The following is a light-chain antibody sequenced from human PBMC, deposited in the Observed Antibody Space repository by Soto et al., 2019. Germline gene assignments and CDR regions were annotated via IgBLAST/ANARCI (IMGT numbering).Light chain of an antibody. V-gene: IGLV1-40*01. CDR2: GNS. J-gene: IGLJ1*01. Sequence: QSVLTQPPSVSGAPGQRVTISCTGSSSNIGAGYDVHWYQQLPGTAPKLLIYGNSNRPSGVPDRISGSKSGTSASLAITGLRAEDEADYDYQCYDSGLSGSYVFGTGTKLTVL. CDR1: SSNIGAGYD. CDR3: QCYDSGLSGSYV.